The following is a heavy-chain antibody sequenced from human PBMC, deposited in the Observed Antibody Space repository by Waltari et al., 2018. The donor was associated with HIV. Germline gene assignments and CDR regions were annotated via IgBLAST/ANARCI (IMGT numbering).Heavy chain of an antibody. V-gene: IGHV4-38-2*02. Sequence: QLQLQESGPGLVKPSETLSLTCSVSGYSISSGYYGGWIRQSPGKGLEWIGSIFHSGSTYYNPSRKSRGTLSVDTSKNQFSLNLSSVTTADAAMYYCARGRSHAWVGEMKAVFDIWGPGTMVTVSS. CDR1: GYSISSGYY. D-gene: IGHD3-16*02. J-gene: IGHJ3*02. CDR2: IFHSGST. CDR3: ARGRSHAWVGEMKAVFDI.